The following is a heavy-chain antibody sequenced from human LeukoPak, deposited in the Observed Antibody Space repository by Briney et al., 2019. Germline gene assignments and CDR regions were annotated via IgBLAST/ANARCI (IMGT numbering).Heavy chain of an antibody. Sequence: GGSLRLSCAASGFTVSTNYMSWVRQAPGKGLEWVSVIFSGGNTYYADSVKGRFTISRDNSKNTVYLQMNSLRAEDTAMYYCARVAVERLYHYDSSGYHLDYWGQGTLVTVSS. CDR1: GFTVSTNY. D-gene: IGHD3-22*01. CDR3: ARVAVERLYHYDSSGYHLDY. V-gene: IGHV3-53*01. CDR2: IFSGGNT. J-gene: IGHJ4*02.